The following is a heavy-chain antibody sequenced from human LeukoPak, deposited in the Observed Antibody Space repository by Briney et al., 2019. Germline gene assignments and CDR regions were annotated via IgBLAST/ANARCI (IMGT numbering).Heavy chain of an antibody. D-gene: IGHD1-26*01. CDR1: GFTFDDYA. Sequence: PGRSLRLSCAASGFTFDDYAMHWVRHAPGKGLEWVSGISSNSGSIGYADSVKGRFTISRDNAKNSLYLQMNSLRAEDTALYYCAKASWELLDWGQGTLVTVSS. V-gene: IGHV3-9*01. J-gene: IGHJ4*02. CDR3: AKASWELLD. CDR2: ISSNSGSI.